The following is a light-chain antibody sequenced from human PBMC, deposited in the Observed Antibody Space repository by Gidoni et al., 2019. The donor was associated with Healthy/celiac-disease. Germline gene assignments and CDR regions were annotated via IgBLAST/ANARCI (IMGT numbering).Light chain of an antibody. CDR1: NIGSKS. Sequence: SYVLTQPPSVSVAPGKTARITCGGNNIGSKSVHWYQQKPGQAPVLVIYYDSDRPSGIPERFSGSNSGNTATLTISRVEAGDEADYYCQLWDSSSDHRVFGGGTNLTVL. J-gene: IGLJ3*02. CDR2: YDS. CDR3: QLWDSSSDHRV. V-gene: IGLV3-21*04.